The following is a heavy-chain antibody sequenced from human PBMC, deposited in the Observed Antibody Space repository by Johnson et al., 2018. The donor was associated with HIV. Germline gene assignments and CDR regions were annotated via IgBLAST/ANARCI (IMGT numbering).Heavy chain of an antibody. CDR2: IKSKTVGGTT. J-gene: IGHJ3*02. Sequence: VQLVESGGGLVQPGGSLRLSCAASGFTFSSYWMSWVRQAPGKGLEWVGRIKSKTVGGTTDYAAPVKGRFTISRDDSKNTLFLQMNRLKREETAVYYWTTCEGGGFGEGAFDIWGQGTMVTVSS. V-gene: IGHV3-15*01. CDR3: TTCEGGGFGEGAFDI. CDR1: GFTFSSYW. D-gene: IGHD3-10*01.